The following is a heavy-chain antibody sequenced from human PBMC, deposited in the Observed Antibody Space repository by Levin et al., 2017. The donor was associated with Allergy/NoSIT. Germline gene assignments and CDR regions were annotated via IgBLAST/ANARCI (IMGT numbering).Heavy chain of an antibody. CDR1: GYTFTDYY. CDR3: ATYGSGSYYNVFFDY. CDR2: INPNSGGT. Sequence: AGESLKISCKTSGYTFTDYYLHWVRQAPGQGLEWMGWINPNSGGTNSAQRFQGRVTMTRDTSITTAYMELSRLRSDDTAVYYCATYGSGSYYNVFFDYWGQGTLVTVSS. V-gene: IGHV1-2*02. D-gene: IGHD3-10*01. J-gene: IGHJ4*02.